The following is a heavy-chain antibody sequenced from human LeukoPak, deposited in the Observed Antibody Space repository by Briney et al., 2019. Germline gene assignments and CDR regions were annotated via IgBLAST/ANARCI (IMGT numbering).Heavy chain of an antibody. J-gene: IGHJ4*02. Sequence: SVKVSCKASGGTFSSYAISWARQAPGQGLEWMGRIIPIFGTANYAQKFQGRVTITTDESTSTAYMELSSLRSEDTAVYYCARDQMATSLFDYWGQGTLVTVSS. V-gene: IGHV1-69*05. CDR2: IIPIFGTA. CDR1: GGTFSSYA. D-gene: IGHD5-24*01. CDR3: ARDQMATSLFDY.